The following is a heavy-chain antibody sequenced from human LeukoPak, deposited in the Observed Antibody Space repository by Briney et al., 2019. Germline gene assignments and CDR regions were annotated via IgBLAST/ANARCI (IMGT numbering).Heavy chain of an antibody. CDR3: ARHRTYYYGSGSYQAYYGMDV. CDR2: INHSGST. Sequence: SETLSLTCAVSGGSISSGGYSWSWIRQPPGKGLEWIGEINHSGSTNYNPPLKSRVTISVDTSKNQFSLKLSSVTAADTAVYYCARHRTYYYGSGSYQAYYGMDVWGQGTTVTVSS. D-gene: IGHD3-10*01. CDR1: GGSISSGGYS. J-gene: IGHJ6*02. V-gene: IGHV4-30-2*01.